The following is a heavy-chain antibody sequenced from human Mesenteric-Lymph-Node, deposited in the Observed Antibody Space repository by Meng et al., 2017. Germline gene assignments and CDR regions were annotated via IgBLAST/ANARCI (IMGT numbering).Heavy chain of an antibody. CDR2: ISSSGSTI. J-gene: IGHJ5*02. Sequence: GESLKISCAASGFTFSSYEMNWVRQAPGKGLEWVSYISSSGSTIYYADSVKGRFTISRDNAKNSLYLQMNSLRAEDTAVYYCTTANYSDTSGNYYRLFQAWGQGTLVTVSS. CDR3: TTANYSDTSGNYYRLFQA. CDR1: GFTFSSYE. V-gene: IGHV3-48*03. D-gene: IGHD3-22*01.